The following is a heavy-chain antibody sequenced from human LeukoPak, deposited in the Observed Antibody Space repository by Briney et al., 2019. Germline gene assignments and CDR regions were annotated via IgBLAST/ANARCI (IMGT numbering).Heavy chain of an antibody. Sequence: GGSLRLSCAASGFTFSIYAMSWVRQAPGKGLEWVSAISATDSRPYYADSVKGRFTISRDNSKNTLYLQMNSLRAEDTAVYYCARLTPDYGDYSPFDYWGQGTLVTVSS. CDR3: ARLTPDYGDYSPFDY. CDR2: ISATDSRP. V-gene: IGHV3-23*01. CDR1: GFTFSIYA. D-gene: IGHD4-17*01. J-gene: IGHJ4*02.